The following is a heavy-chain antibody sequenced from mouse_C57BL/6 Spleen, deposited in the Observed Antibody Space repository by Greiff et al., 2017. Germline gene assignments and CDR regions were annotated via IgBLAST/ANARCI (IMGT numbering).Heavy chain of an antibody. CDR1: GYTFTDYE. Sequence: VQRVESGAELVRPGASVTLSCKASGYTFTDYEMHWVKQTPVHGLEWIGAIDPETGGTAYNQKFKGKAILTADKSSSTAYMALRRLTSDDAAVXYCTRGVFTTVPYAMAYWGQGTLVTVSS. CDR2: IDPETGGT. D-gene: IGHD1-1*01. J-gene: IGHJ4*01. V-gene: IGHV1-15*01. CDR3: TRGVFTTVPYAMAY.